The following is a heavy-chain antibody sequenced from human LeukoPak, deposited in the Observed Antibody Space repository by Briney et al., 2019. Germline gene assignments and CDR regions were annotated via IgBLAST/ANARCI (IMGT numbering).Heavy chain of an antibody. Sequence: GGSLRLSCAASGFTFNSYAMHWARQAPGKGLEWVTVISFDGSETYYANSVRGRFTISRDNSKNTLYLQMNSLRAEDTAVYYCARAIVATTKYYFDFWGRGALVTVSS. CDR3: ARAIVATTKYYFDF. CDR2: ISFDGSET. J-gene: IGHJ4*02. D-gene: IGHD5-12*01. V-gene: IGHV3-30-3*01. CDR1: GFTFNSYA.